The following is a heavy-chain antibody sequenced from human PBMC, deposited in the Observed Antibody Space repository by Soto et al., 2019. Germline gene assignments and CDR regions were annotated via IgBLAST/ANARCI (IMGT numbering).Heavy chain of an antibody. Sequence: SETLSLSCTVSCDSVSGYYWTWIRQPPEKELEWIGYIYYSGSTNYNPSLRSRVTISIDTSKNHFSLILSSVTAADTAVYYCARASDYNLWSGYGAFDIWGQGTMVTVSS. J-gene: IGHJ3*02. CDR1: CDSVSGYY. CDR3: ARASDYNLWSGYGAFDI. V-gene: IGHV4-59*02. D-gene: IGHD3-3*01. CDR2: IYYSGST.